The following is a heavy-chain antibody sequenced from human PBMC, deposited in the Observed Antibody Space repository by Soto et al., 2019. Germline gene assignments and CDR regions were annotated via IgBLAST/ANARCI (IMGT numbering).Heavy chain of an antibody. CDR2: IYYSGST. Sequence: SETLSLTCTVSGGSFSPNYWSWLRQPPGKGLEWVGYIYYSGSTYYNPSLKSRVTISVDTSKNQFSLKLSSVTAADTAVYYCARDQSFDRSYYYGIDCWGQGTTVTVSS. J-gene: IGHJ6*02. CDR3: ARDQSFDRSYYYGIDC. D-gene: IGHD3-22*01. V-gene: IGHV4-59*12. CDR1: GGSFSPNY.